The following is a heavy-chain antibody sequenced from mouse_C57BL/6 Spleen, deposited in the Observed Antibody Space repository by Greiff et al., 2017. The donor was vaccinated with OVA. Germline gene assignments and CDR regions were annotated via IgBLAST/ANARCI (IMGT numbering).Heavy chain of an antibody. CDR2: IYPGSGST. D-gene: IGHD1-1*01. V-gene: IGHV1-55*01. Sequence: QVQLQQPGAELVKPGASVKMSCKASGYTFTSYWITWVKQRPGQGLEWIGDIYPGSGSTNYNEKFKSKATLTVDTSSSTAYMQLSSLTSEDSAVYCCARKITTVVAPFDYWGQGTTLTVSS. CDR3: ARKITTVVAPFDY. CDR1: GYTFTSYW. J-gene: IGHJ2*01.